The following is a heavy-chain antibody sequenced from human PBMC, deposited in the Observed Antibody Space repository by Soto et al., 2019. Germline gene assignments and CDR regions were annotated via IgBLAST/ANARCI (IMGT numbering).Heavy chain of an antibody. J-gene: IGHJ6*03. Sequence: EVQLVESGGGLVQPGGSLRLSCAASGFTVSSNYMSWVRQAPGKGLEWVSVIYSGGSTYYADSVKGRFTISRHNSKNTLYLQMNSLRAEDTAVYYCARDERSRESTTYYMDVWGKGTTVTVSS. CDR3: ARDERSRESTTYYMDV. D-gene: IGHD1-1*01. CDR1: GFTVSSNY. CDR2: IYSGGST. V-gene: IGHV3-53*04.